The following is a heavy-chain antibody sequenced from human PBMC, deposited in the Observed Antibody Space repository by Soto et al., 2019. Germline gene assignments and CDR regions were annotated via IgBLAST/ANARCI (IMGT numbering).Heavy chain of an antibody. CDR3: ARHYYDSSGYPPGAFDI. J-gene: IGHJ3*02. CDR2: IIPIFGTA. V-gene: IGHV1-69*13. Sequence: GASVKVSCKASGGTFSSYAISWVRQAPGQGLEWMGGIIPIFGTANYAQKFQGRVTITADESTSTAYMELSSLRSEDTAVYYCARHYYDSSGYPPGAFDIWGQGTMGTV. CDR1: GGTFSSYA. D-gene: IGHD3-22*01.